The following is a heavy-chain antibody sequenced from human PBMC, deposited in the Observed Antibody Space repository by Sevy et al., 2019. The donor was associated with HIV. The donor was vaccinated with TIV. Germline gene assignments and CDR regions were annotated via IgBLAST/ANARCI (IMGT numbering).Heavy chain of an antibody. CDR2: IYYSGST. CDR1: GGSISSYY. V-gene: IGHV4-59*08. J-gene: IGHJ4*02. D-gene: IGHD2-15*01. CDR3: ARQRGLGYCSGGSCYSGAGYYFDY. Sequence: SETLSLTCTVSGGSISSYYWSWIRQPPGKGLEWIGYIYYSGSTNYNPSLKSRVTISVDTSKNQFSLKLSSVTAADTAGYYCARQRGLGYCSGGSCYSGAGYYFDYWGQGTLVTVSS.